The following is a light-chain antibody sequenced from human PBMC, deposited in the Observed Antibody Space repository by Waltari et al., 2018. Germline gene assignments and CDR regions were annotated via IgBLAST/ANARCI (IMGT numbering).Light chain of an antibody. CDR2: GDD. Sequence: NFMLTQPHSVSESSGKTVTISCTRTSGSIASNSVQWYQLRPGSSPLSLIFGDDQKPPGVPDRFSGSIDSASNSASLTISGLTPEDEADYYCQSHDTSKAWVLGGGTKLTVL. CDR3: QSHDTSKAWV. CDR1: SGSIASNS. V-gene: IGLV6-57*01. J-gene: IGLJ3*02.